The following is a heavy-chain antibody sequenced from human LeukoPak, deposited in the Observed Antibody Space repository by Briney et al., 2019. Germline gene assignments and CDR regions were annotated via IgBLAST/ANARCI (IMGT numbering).Heavy chain of an antibody. Sequence: ASVKVSCKASGGTFSSYAISWVRQAPGQGLEWMGGIIPIFGTANYAQKFQGRVTITADESTSTAYKELSSLRSEDTAVYYCARGALAYCGGDCYSRADYWGQGTLVTVSS. CDR1: GGTFSSYA. V-gene: IGHV1-69*13. D-gene: IGHD2-21*02. J-gene: IGHJ4*02. CDR2: IIPIFGTA. CDR3: ARGALAYCGGDCYSRADY.